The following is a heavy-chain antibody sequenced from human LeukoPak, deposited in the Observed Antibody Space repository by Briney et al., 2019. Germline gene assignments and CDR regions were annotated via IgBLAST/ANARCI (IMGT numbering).Heavy chain of an antibody. Sequence: SSETLSLTCSIFGYSISSGYYWGWIRQPPGEGLEWIGSIDYSGNTYYNPSLKSRVTISVDTSKNQFSLKLRSVTAADTAVYYCARVSGYDWESFYDYWGQGTLVTVSS. CDR2: IDYSGNT. CDR1: GYSISSGYY. V-gene: IGHV4-38-2*02. D-gene: IGHD5-12*01. CDR3: ARVSGYDWESFYDY. J-gene: IGHJ4*02.